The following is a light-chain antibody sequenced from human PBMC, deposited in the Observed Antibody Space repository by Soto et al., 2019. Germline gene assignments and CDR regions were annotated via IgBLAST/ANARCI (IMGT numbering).Light chain of an antibody. CDR1: SSNIGSNY. V-gene: IGLV1-47*01. CDR2: RNN. J-gene: IGLJ1*01. CDR3: AAWDDSLGGYV. Sequence: QSVLTQPPSASGTPGQTVTISCSGSSSNIGSNYVYWYQQLPGTAPKLLIYRNNQRPSGVPDRFSGSKSGTSASLASSGLRSEDEADYSCAAWDDSLGGYVFGTGTKVTVL.